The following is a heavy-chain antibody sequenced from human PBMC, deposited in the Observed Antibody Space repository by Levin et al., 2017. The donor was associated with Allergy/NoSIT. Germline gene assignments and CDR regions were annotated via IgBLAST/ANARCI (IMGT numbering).Heavy chain of an antibody. V-gene: IGHV3-30-3*01. D-gene: IGHD2-15*01. CDR2: ISYDGSNK. CDR3: ARDLRGYCSGGSCYSVHY. J-gene: IGHJ4*02. Sequence: GGSLRLSCAASGFTFSNYAMHWVRQAPGKGLEWVAFISYDGSNKYYASSVKGRFTISRDNSKNTVYLQMNSLRAEDTAIYYCARDLRGYCSGGSCYSVHYWGQGTLVTVSS. CDR1: GFTFSNYA.